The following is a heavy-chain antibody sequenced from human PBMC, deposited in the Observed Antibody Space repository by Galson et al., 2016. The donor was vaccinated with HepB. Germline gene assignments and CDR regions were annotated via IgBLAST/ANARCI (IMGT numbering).Heavy chain of an antibody. V-gene: IGHV3-30*04. D-gene: IGHD1-26*01. CDR3: ARDVVVGGNPPFAFDY. CDR1: GFTFSSYA. Sequence: SLRLSCAASGFTFSSYAMNWVRQAPGKGLEWVAGTSYNGNNKYYIDSVKGRFTISRDDSKNTVYLQMNGLRGDDTAVYYCARDVVVGGNPPFAFDYWGQGTLVTASS. CDR2: TSYNGNNK. J-gene: IGHJ4*02.